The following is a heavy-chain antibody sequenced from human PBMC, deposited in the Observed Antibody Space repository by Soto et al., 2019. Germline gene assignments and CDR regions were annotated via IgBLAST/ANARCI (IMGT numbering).Heavy chain of an antibody. J-gene: IGHJ3*02. V-gene: IGHV3-23*01. D-gene: IGHD3-10*01. CDR1: GFSFTNFA. Sequence: PVVSLGLSCAASGFSFTNFAMSWVRQAPGKGLEWVAGIGASGDITWYADSVKGRLSISRDNSKNTLYLQLNSLRFEDTAVYYCANPSGEYFGLGSHDAASDMWGQGTGVTVAS. CDR3: ANPSGEYFGLGSHDAASDM. CDR2: IGASGDIT.